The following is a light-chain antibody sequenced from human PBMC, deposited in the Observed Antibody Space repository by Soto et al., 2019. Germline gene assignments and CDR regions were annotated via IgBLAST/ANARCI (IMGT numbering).Light chain of an antibody. Sequence: DIVMTQSPLSLPVTPGEPASISCRSSQSLLHSNGYNYLDWYLQEPGQSPQVLIYLGSNRASGVPDRFSGSGSGTDFTLKISRVEAEDVGVYYCMQPLQTPWTFGQGTKVDIK. CDR3: MQPLQTPWT. CDR1: QSLLHSNGYNY. V-gene: IGKV2-28*01. J-gene: IGKJ1*01. CDR2: LGS.